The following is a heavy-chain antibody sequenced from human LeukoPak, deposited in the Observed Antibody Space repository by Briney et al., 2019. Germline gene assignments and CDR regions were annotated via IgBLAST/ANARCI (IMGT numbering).Heavy chain of an antibody. Sequence: GGSLGLSCAASEFTFSNYWMSWVRLAPGKGMEWVANIKQDGSGTYYVDSVKGRFTISRDNAKNSLYLQMNSLRAEDTAVYYCAGCSTVTTYYYSYYMDIWGKGTTVTVSS. CDR2: IKQDGSGT. CDR3: AGCSTVTTYYYSYYMDI. V-gene: IGHV3-7*01. CDR1: EFTFSNYW. D-gene: IGHD4-17*01. J-gene: IGHJ6*03.